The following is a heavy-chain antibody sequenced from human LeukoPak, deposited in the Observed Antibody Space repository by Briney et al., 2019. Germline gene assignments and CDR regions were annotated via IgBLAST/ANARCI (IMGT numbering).Heavy chain of an antibody. V-gene: IGHV3-33*01. CDR2: IWYDESNK. D-gene: IGHD6-13*01. CDR3: ARDGLSSSWYGRALDY. CDR1: GFSSYG. Sequence: GGSLRLSCAASGFSSYGMHWVRQAPGKGLEWVAVIWYDESNKYYADSVKGRFTISRDNSRNKLYLQMNSLRAEDTAVYYCARDGLSSSWYGRALDYWGQGTLVTVSS. J-gene: IGHJ4*02.